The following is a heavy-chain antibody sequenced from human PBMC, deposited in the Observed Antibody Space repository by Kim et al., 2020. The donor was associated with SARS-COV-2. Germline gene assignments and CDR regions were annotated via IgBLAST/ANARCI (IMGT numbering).Heavy chain of an antibody. V-gene: IGHV3-23*01. Sequence: GGSLRLSCAASGFTFSSHAMTWVRQAPGKGLEWVAAVSGAGRHTYYADPEKGRFTISRDNSRNTGYLQMTSLRAEDTATYYCVKSLATGGFAYERGCDHWGQGTPVTVSS. CDR3: VKSLATGGFAYERGCDH. J-gene: IGHJ5*02. D-gene: IGHD2-8*02. CDR1: GFTFSSHA. CDR2: VSGAGRHT.